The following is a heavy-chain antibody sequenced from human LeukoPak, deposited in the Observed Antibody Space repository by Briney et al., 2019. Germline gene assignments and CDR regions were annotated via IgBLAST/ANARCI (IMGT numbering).Heavy chain of an antibody. CDR3: ALNPDYYGSGSFDY. V-gene: IGHV3-33*05. CDR2: ISYDGSNK. J-gene: IGHJ4*02. CDR1: GFTFSRDG. Sequence: GRSLRLSCAASGFTFSRDGMHWVRQAPGKGLEWVAVISYDGSNKYYADSVKGRFTISRDNSKNTLYLQMNSLRAEDTAVYYCALNPDYYGSGSFDYWGQGTLVTVSS. D-gene: IGHD3-10*01.